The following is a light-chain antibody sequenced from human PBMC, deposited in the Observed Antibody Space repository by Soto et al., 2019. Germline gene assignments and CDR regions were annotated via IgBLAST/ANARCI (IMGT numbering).Light chain of an antibody. Sequence: QSVLTQPLSVSGSPGQSVTISCTGTSSDVGGYNYVSWYQQHPGKAPKLMIFDVSERPSGVPDRFSGSKSGNTASLIISGLQAEDEADYYCCSYAGNFIFVFGTGTKVTVL. CDR1: SSDVGGYNY. J-gene: IGLJ1*01. V-gene: IGLV2-11*01. CDR3: CSYAGNFIFV. CDR2: DVS.